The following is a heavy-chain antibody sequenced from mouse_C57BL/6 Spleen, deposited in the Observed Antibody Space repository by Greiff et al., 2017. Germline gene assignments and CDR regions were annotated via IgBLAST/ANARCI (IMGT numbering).Heavy chain of an antibody. CDR2: IDPGNGDT. CDR3: TTFYGNAFFDY. CDR1: GFNIKDDY. J-gene: IGHJ2*01. Sequence: VQLQQSGAELVRPGASVKLSCTASGFNIKDDYMHWVKQRPEQGLEWIGWIDPGNGDTEYASKFQGKATITADTSSNTAYLQLSSLTSEDTAVYYCTTFYGNAFFDYWGQGTTLTVSS. V-gene: IGHV14-4*01. D-gene: IGHD1-1*01.